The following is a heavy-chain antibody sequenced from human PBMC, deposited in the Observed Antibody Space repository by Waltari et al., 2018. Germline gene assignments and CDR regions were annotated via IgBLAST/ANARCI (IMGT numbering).Heavy chain of an antibody. D-gene: IGHD2-15*01. J-gene: IGHJ4*02. CDR3: AKDLRGGNLDY. Sequence: EVQLVESGGGLVQPGRSLRLSCAASGFTFDDYAMHWVRQAPGKGLEWVSGISWNSGSIGYADSVKGRFTISRDNSKNTLYLQMNSLRAEDTAVYYCAKDLRGGNLDYWGQGTLVTVSS. V-gene: IGHV3-9*01. CDR2: ISWNSGSI. CDR1: GFTFDDYA.